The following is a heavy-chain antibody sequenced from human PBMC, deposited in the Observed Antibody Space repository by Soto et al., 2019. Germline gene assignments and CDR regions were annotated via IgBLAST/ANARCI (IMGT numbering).Heavy chain of an antibody. Sequence: SQTLSLTCAISGDSVSSNSAAWNWIRQSPSRGLEWLGRTYYRSKWYNDYAVSVKSRITINPDTSKNQFSLQLNSVTPEDTAVYYCARDMFVIGSSSPVPFDYWGQGTLVTVSS. V-gene: IGHV6-1*01. J-gene: IGHJ4*02. CDR1: GDSVSSNSAA. CDR2: TYYRSKWYN. CDR3: ARDMFVIGSSSPVPFDY. D-gene: IGHD6-13*01.